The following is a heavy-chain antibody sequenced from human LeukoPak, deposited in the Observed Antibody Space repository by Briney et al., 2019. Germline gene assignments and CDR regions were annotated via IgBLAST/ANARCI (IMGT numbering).Heavy chain of an antibody. J-gene: IGHJ4*02. CDR3: ARRTAMASIPYDF. Sequence: SSETLSLTCAVYGGSFSGYYWSWIRQPPGKGLEWIGEINHSGSTNYNPSLKSRVTISVDTSKNQFSLKLSSVTAADTAVYYCARRTAMASIPYDFWGQGTLVTVSS. CDR1: GGSFSGYY. V-gene: IGHV4-34*01. D-gene: IGHD5-18*01. CDR2: INHSGST.